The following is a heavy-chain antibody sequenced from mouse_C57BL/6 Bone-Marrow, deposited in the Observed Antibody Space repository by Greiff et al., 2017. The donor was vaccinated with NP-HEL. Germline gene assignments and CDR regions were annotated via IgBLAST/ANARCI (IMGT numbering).Heavy chain of an antibody. D-gene: IGHD1-1*01. CDR3: ARGGYYYGPFYFDY. J-gene: IGHJ2*01. CDR2: IYPGSGNT. CDR1: GYSFTSYY. Sequence: QVQLQQSGPELVKPGASVKISCKASGYSFTSYYIHWVKQRPGQGLEWIGWIYPGSGNTKYNEKFKGKATLTADTSSSTDYMQLSSLTSEDSAVYYCARGGYYYGPFYFDYWGQGTTLTVSS. V-gene: IGHV1-66*01.